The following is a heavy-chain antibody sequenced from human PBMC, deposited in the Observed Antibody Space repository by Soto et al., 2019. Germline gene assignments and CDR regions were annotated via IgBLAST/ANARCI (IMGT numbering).Heavy chain of an antibody. Sequence: PSETLSLTCTISGGSIVVYYWILIRQTPGQGLEWIGYIYASGSPYYNPSLRSRVTISADTSKNQISLKLTSPTAADTAVYYCARGVGSSPPQYWGRGTLVTVSS. J-gene: IGHJ4*02. CDR3: ARGVGSSPPQY. CDR1: GGSIVVYY. CDR2: IYASGSP. D-gene: IGHD1-26*01. V-gene: IGHV4-59*01.